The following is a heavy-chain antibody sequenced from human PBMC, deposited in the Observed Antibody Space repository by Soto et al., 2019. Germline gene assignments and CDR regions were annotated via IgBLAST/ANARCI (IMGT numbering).Heavy chain of an antibody. CDR3: TTDLNPRYCSGFARYSGQHGMDV. CDR2: IKSKTDGGTT. D-gene: IGHD2-15*01. Sequence: GGSLRLSCAASGFTFSNAYMNWVRQAPGKGLEWLGHIKSKTDGGTTDYAAPVKGRFTVSRDDSKGTLYLQMNSLKTEDTAVYYCTTDLNPRYCSGFARYSGQHGMDVWGQGTTVTVSS. V-gene: IGHV3-15*01. J-gene: IGHJ6*02. CDR1: GFTFSNAY.